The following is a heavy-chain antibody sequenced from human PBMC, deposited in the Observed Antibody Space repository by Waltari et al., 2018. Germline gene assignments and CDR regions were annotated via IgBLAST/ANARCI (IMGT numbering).Heavy chain of an antibody. Sequence: EVQLVESGGGLVKPGGSLRLSCAASGFTFSSYSMNWVRQAPGKGLDWVSSISSSSSYIYYADAVKCRVTIARDNAKNSLYLQMNSLRAEDTAVYYCAREGYDFWINDGYNWFDPWGQGTLVTVSS. CDR3: AREGYDFWINDGYNWFDP. D-gene: IGHD3-3*01. CDR2: ISSSSSYI. J-gene: IGHJ5*02. CDR1: GFTFSSYS. V-gene: IGHV3-21*01.